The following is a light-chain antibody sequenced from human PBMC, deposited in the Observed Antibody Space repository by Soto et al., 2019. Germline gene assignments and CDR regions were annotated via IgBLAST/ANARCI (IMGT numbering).Light chain of an antibody. J-gene: IGKJ4*01. CDR3: QQYNIYPLT. Sequence: DVQMTQSPSSLSASVGDRVTITCRASQDINSYLAWYQQKPGNAPKSLIYAASSLQTGVPSRFSGSESRTDFTLTINNLQPVDSATYYCQQYNIYPLTFGGGTKVEIK. CDR1: QDINSY. V-gene: IGKV1D-16*01. CDR2: AAS.